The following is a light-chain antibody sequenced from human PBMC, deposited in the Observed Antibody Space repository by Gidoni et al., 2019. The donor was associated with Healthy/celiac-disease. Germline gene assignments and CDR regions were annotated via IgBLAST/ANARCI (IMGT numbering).Light chain of an antibody. Sequence: SYVLTQPPSVSVAPGKTARITCGGNNIGSKSVHWYRQKPGQAPLLVIYYDSDRPSGIPERFSGSNSGNTATLTISRVEAGDEADYYCQVWDSSSDHYVFGTGTKVTVL. CDR1: NIGSKS. CDR3: QVWDSSSDHYV. J-gene: IGLJ1*01. CDR2: YDS. V-gene: IGLV3-21*04.